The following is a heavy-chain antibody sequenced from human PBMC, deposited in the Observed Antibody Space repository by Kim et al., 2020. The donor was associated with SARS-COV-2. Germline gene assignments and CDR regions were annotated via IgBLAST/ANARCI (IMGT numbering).Heavy chain of an antibody. J-gene: IGHJ4*02. CDR2: IFYSGST. CDR1: SDSISSYY. V-gene: IGHV4-59*01. Sequence: SETLSLTCTVSSDSISSYYRSWIRQLPGKGLEWIGYIFYSGSTNYNPSLKSRVTISWDTSRNQFSLDLTSVIDADTAVYYCARSEGRASWHQFDYWGQGILVTVSS. CDR3: ARSEGRASWHQFDY.